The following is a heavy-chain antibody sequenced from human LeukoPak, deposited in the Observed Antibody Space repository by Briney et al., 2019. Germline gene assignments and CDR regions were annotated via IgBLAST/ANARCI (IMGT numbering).Heavy chain of an antibody. D-gene: IGHD6-13*01. CDR2: INTNTGNP. J-gene: IGHJ4*02. Sequence: ASVKVSCKASGYTFTNYAMNWVRLAPGQGLEWMGWINTNTGNPTYAQGFTGRFVFSLDTSVSTAYLQISSLKAEDTAVYYCARGITVAGTGPSGYFDYWGQGTLVTVSS. V-gene: IGHV7-4-1*02. CDR3: ARGITVAGTGPSGYFDY. CDR1: GYTFTNYA.